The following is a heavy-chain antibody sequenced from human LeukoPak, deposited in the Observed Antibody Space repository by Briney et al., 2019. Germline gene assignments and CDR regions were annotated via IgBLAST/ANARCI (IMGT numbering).Heavy chain of an antibody. J-gene: IGHJ4*02. V-gene: IGHV3-33*01. D-gene: IGHD3-9*01. CDR3: ARGPFDWLLHMGFDY. Sequence: PGRSLRLSCAASGFTFSSYGVHWVRQAPGKGLEWVAVIWYDGSNKYYADSVKGRFTISRDNSKNTLYLQMNSLRAEDTAVYYCARGPFDWLLHMGFDYWGQGTLVTVSS. CDR2: IWYDGSNK. CDR1: GFTFSSYG.